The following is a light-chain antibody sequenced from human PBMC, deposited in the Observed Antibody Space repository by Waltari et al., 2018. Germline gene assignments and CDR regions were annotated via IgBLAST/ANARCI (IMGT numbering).Light chain of an antibody. Sequence: VMTQSPVILTLFPGQRATITCRASQSISTHLAWYQQRLGQAPRLLIYGASTRAPGIPARFSGSGACTEFTLTISSLQPEDFALYYCQQYYDWPPAPTFGQGTRLEVK. V-gene: IGKV3-15*01. CDR2: GAS. CDR1: QSISTH. J-gene: IGKJ1*01. CDR3: QQYYDWPPAPT.